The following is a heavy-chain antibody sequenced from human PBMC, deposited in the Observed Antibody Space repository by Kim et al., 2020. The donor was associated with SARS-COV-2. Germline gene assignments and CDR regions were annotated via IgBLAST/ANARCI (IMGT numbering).Heavy chain of an antibody. V-gene: IGHV4-39*01. CDR1: GGSISSSSFY. CDR3: VRHLRVLDAFDI. CDR2: IYYSGST. Sequence: SETLSLTCTVSGGSISSSSFYWGWIRLPPGKGLEWIGSIYYSGSTDYNPSLKSRVTISVDTSKNQFSLRLSSLTAADTAVYYCVRHLRVLDAFDIWGQGTMVTVSS. D-gene: IGHD3-10*01. J-gene: IGHJ3*02.